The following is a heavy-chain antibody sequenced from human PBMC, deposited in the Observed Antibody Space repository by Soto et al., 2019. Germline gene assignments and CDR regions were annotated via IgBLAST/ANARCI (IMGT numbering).Heavy chain of an antibody. Sequence: VQLVESGGGLVQPGGSLRLSCAASGFTFSSYWMSWVRQAPGKGLEWVANIKPDGSDTYYVDSVKGRFTISRDNAKNSLDLQMNRLTAEDTAVYYCARKYSGLDYWGQGTLVTISS. CDR1: GFTFSSYW. CDR3: ARKYSGLDY. V-gene: IGHV3-7*01. J-gene: IGHJ4*02. CDR2: IKPDGSDT. D-gene: IGHD5-12*01.